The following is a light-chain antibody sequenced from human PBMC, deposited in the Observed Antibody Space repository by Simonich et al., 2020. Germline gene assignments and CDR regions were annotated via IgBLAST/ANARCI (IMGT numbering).Light chain of an antibody. CDR1: SNNVGSYA. V-gene: IGLV2-23*01. CDR3: CSYAGSPV. Sequence: QSALTQEASVSGTVGQKVTLSCTGNSNNVGSYAVGWYQQISHGAPKTVMFGNSLPSGIPDRVAGSKSVTTASLTISGLQPEDEADYYCCSYAGSPVFGGGTKLTVL. CDR2: GN. J-gene: IGLJ2*01.